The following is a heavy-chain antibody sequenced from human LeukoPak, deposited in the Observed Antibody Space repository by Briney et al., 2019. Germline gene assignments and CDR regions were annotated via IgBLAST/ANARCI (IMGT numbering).Heavy chain of an antibody. Sequence: PGGSLRLSSAASGFTLTNTWMARVRQAPGQGLDWVANINQDGGTRQYADSVRGRFTISRDNAKISLYLEMNSLRAEDTGLYHCARDMKGNLDYWGQGTLVTVSS. V-gene: IGHV3-7*01. CDR3: ARDMKGNLDY. D-gene: IGHD3-16*01. CDR1: GFTLTNTW. CDR2: INQDGGTR. J-gene: IGHJ4*02.